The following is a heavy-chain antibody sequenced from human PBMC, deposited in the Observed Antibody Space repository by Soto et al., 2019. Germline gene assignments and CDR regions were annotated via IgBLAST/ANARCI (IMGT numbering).Heavy chain of an antibody. D-gene: IGHD4-17*01. CDR3: ARGYDYGDYVFDY. J-gene: IGHJ4*02. V-gene: IGHV1-2*04. CDR2: INPNSGGT. Sequence: QVQLVQSGAEVKKPGASVKVSCKASGYTFTGYYMHWVRQAPGQGLEWMGWINPNSGGTNYAQKFQGWVXXTXDXXVSTAYMELSRLRSDDTAVYYCARGYDYGDYVFDYWGQGTLVTVSS. CDR1: GYTFTGYY.